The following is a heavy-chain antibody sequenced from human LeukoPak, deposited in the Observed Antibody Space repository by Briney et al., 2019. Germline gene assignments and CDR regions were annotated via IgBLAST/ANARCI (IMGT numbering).Heavy chain of an antibody. J-gene: IGHJ4*02. V-gene: IGHV1-2*02. CDR1: GYTFAGYY. CDR3: ASAESHDYGET. D-gene: IGHD3-16*01. Sequence: ASVKVSCKASGYTFAGYYIHCVRQAPGQGLEWMGWIKPNSGGTQLAQKFQGRVTMARDTSLTTAYMELSRLRSDDTAIYFCASAESHDYGETWGQGTLVTVSS. CDR2: IKPNSGGT.